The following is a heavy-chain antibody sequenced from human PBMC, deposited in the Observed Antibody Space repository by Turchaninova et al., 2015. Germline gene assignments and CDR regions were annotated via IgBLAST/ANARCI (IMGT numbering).Heavy chain of an antibody. J-gene: IGHJ4*02. CDR3: ARERDDSDTPHY. V-gene: IGHV4-38-2*02. CDR1: GYSISSGFF. D-gene: IGHD3-22*01. CDR2: ISHSGNT. Sequence: QVQLRESGPGLVKPSETLSLSGAVSGYSISSGFFWGWIRQPPGKGLEWIGSISHSGNTYYNPSLKSRVTISVDTSKNQFSLKLSSVTAADTAVYYCARERDDSDTPHYWGQGTLVTVSS.